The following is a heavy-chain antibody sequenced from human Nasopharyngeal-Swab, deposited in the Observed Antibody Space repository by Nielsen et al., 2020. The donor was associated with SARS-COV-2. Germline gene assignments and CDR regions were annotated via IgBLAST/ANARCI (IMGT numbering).Heavy chain of an antibody. CDR2: TRNKANSYTT. V-gene: IGHV3-72*01. D-gene: IGHD6-19*01. J-gene: IGHJ6*03. Sequence: WIRQPPGKGLEWVGRTRNKANSYTTEYAASVKGRFTISRDDSKNSLYLQMNSLKTEDTAVYYCARDGVAGTDYYYMDVWGKGTTVTVSS. CDR3: ARDGVAGTDYYYMDV.